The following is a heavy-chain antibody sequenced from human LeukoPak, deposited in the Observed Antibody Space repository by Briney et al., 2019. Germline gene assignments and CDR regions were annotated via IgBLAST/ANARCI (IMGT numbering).Heavy chain of an antibody. Sequence: SVKVSCKASGFTFTSSAVQWVRQARGQRLEWIGWIVVGSGNTNYAQKFQERVTITRDMSTSTAYMELSSLRSEDTAVYYCAAEGRAAAGTIDYWGQGTLVTVSS. D-gene: IGHD6-13*01. CDR2: IVVGSGNT. V-gene: IGHV1-58*01. CDR1: GFTFTSSA. CDR3: AAEGRAAAGTIDY. J-gene: IGHJ4*02.